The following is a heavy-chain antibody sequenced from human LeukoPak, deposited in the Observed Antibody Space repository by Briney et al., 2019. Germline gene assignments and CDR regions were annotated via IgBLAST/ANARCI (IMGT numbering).Heavy chain of an antibody. CDR2: INPTSGGT. CDR3: ARGEMITFGGVIVISTFDI. CDR1: GYTFTGYY. J-gene: IGHJ3*02. D-gene: IGHD3-16*02. V-gene: IGHV1-2*02. Sequence: ASVKVSCKTSGYTFTGYYIQWVRQAPGQGLEWMGYINPTSGGTNYAQEFQGRVTMTRDTSISTAYMELSRLTSDDTAVHYCARGEMITFGGVIVISTFDIWGQGTMVTVS.